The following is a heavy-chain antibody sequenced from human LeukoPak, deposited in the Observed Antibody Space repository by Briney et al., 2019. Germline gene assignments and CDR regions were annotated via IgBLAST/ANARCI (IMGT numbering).Heavy chain of an antibody. CDR1: GGTFSSYA. V-gene: IGHV1-69*04. CDR3: ATYPGYCSGGSCYFDY. J-gene: IGHJ4*02. D-gene: IGHD2-15*01. Sequence: SVKVSCKASGGTFSSYAISWVRQAPGQGLEWMGRIIPIFGIANYAQKFQGRVTITADKSTSTAYMELSSLRSEDTAVYYCATYPGYCSGGSCYFDYWGQGSLVTVS. CDR2: IIPIFGIA.